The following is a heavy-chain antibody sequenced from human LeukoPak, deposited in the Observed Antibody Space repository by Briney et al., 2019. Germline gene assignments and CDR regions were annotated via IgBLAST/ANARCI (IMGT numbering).Heavy chain of an antibody. V-gene: IGHV3-21*01. CDR2: ITSTSTYI. J-gene: IGHJ4*02. Sequence: GEALRLSCAGSGFSLYTYSMNWVRQAPGKGLEGVSSITSTSTYIYYADSVKGRFTISRDNAKNSLYLQMNSLRVEDTAVYYCARVGSAAPATSSGHTIDYWGQGTLVIVSS. D-gene: IGHD3-22*01. CDR3: ARVGSAAPATSSGHTIDY. CDR1: GFSLYTYS.